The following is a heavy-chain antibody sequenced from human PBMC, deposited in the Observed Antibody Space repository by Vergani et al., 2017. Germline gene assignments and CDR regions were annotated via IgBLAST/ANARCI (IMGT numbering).Heavy chain of an antibody. CDR3: ARDHILTGYSFDY. V-gene: IGHV3-48*01. J-gene: IGHJ4*02. D-gene: IGHD3-9*01. CDR2: ISSSSSTI. CDR1: GFTLSSYS. Sequence: EVQLVESGGGLVQPGGSLRLSCAASGFTLSSYSMNWVRQAPGKGLEWVSYISSSSSTIYYADSVKGRFTISRDNAKNSLYLQMNSLRAEDTAVYYCARDHILTGYSFDYWGQGTLVTVSS.